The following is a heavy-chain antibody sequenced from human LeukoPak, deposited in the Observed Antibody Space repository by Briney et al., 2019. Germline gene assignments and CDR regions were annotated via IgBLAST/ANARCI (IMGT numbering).Heavy chain of an antibody. J-gene: IGHJ2*01. CDR1: GYTFTSYG. CDR2: ISAYNGNT. D-gene: IGHD4-17*01. Sequence: ASVKVSCKASGYTFTSYGISWVRQAPGQGLEWMGWISAYNGNTNYAQKLQGRVTMTTDTSTSTAYMELRSLRSDDTAVYYCARGRQTGLTTSWYFDLWGRGTLVTVSS. V-gene: IGHV1-18*01. CDR3: ARGRQTGLTTSWYFDL.